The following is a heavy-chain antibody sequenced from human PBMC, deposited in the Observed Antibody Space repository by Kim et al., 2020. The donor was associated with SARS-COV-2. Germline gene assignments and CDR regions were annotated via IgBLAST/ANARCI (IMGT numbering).Heavy chain of an antibody. CDR3: ARDGSSGYTGSFDY. Sequence: VKSVKGRCTVSRDNAKNSLYLQMNSLGAEDTAVYYCARDGSSGYTGSFDYWGQGTLVTASS. D-gene: IGHD3-22*01. J-gene: IGHJ4*02. V-gene: IGHV3-7*01.